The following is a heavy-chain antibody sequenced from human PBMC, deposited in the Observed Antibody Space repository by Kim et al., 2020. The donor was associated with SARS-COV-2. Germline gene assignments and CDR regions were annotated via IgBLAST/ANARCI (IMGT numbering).Heavy chain of an antibody. V-gene: IGHV1-69*13. CDR3: ARRWGIMTEAFDI. CDR1: GGTFSSYA. J-gene: IGHJ3*02. CDR2: IIPIFGTA. Sequence: SVKVSCKASGGTFSSYAISWVRQAPGQGLEWMGGIIPIFGTANYAQKFQGRVTITADESTSTAYMELSSLRSEDTAVYYCARRWGIMTEAFDIWGQGTMVTVSS. D-gene: IGHD3-16*01.